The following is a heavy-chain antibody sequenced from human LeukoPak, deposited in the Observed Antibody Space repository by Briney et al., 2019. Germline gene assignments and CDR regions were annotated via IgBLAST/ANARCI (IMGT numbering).Heavy chain of an antibody. CDR2: VSGSGGTT. Sequence: GGSLRLSCAASGFTFSSYGMSWVRQAPGKGLEWVSAVSGSGGTTYYADSVKGRFTISRDNSKNTLYLQMNSLRAEDTAVYYCAKDGAWLRFDDWGQGILVTVSS. V-gene: IGHV3-23*01. J-gene: IGHJ4*02. CDR1: GFTFSSYG. CDR3: AKDGAWLRFDD. D-gene: IGHD5-12*01.